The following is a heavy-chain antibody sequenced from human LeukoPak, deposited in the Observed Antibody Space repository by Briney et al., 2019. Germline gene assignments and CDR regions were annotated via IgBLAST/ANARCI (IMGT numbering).Heavy chain of an antibody. CDR1: GGTFSSYA. J-gene: IGHJ5*02. Sequence: ASVKVSCKASGGTFSSYAISWVRQAPGQGLEWMGWMNPNTGNTGYGERFQGRVTMTRDNSISTAYMELSSLTSEDTAVYYCARGGAGTYYKRDGWFDPWAREPWSPSP. V-gene: IGHV1-8*02. D-gene: IGHD3-10*01. CDR2: MNPNTGNT. CDR3: ARGGAGTYYKRDGWFDP.